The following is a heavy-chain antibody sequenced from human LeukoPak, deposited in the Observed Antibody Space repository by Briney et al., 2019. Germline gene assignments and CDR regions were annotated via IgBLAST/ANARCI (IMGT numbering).Heavy chain of an antibody. CDR3: ARHLQVSGSGSYYYYYGMDV. CDR2: ISSSSSYI. J-gene: IGHJ6*02. CDR1: GFTFSSYS. Sequence: PGGSLRPSCAASGFTFSSYSMNWVRQAPGKGLEWVSSISSSSSYIYYADSVKGRFTISRDNAKNSLYLQMNSLRAEDTAVYYCARHLQVSGSGSYYYYYGMDVWGQGTTVTVSS. V-gene: IGHV3-21*01. D-gene: IGHD3-10*01.